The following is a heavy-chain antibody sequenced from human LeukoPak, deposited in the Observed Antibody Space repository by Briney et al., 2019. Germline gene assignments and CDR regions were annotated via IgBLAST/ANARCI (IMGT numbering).Heavy chain of an antibody. V-gene: IGHV1-46*01. CDR1: GYSFTSYY. Sequence: ASVKVSCKASGYSFTSYYIHWVRQAPGQGLEYMGIINPSGGSTSYAQKFQGRVTMTRDTSTSTVYMELSSLRSEDTPMYYCARERFTGSSWQLYYFDYWGQGTLVTVSS. CDR2: INPSGGST. D-gene: IGHD6-13*01. CDR3: ARERFTGSSWQLYYFDY. J-gene: IGHJ4*02.